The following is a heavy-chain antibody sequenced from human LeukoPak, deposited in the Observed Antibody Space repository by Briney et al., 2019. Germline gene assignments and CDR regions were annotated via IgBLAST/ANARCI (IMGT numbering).Heavy chain of an antibody. Sequence: ASVKVSCKASGYTFTSYDINWVRQATGQGLEWMGWMNPNSGNTGYAQKFQGRVTMTRNTSISTAYMELSSLRSEDTAVYYCARFGDWNYDFDYWGQGTLVTVSS. CDR2: MNPNSGNT. J-gene: IGHJ4*02. V-gene: IGHV1-8*01. CDR3: ARFGDWNYDFDY. D-gene: IGHD1-7*01. CDR1: GYTFTSYD.